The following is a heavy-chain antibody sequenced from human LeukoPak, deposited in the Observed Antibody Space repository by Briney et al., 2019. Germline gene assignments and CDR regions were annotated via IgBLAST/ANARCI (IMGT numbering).Heavy chain of an antibody. CDR2: IYHSGST. CDR3: ARLLIAVAGTLPFTFDY. Sequence: SDTLSLTCTVSGYSISSGYYWGWIRQRPGKGLEGIGSIYHSGSTCCNPSLKSRVTISVDTSKNQFSLKLSSVTAADTAVYYCARLLIAVAGTLPFTFDYWGQGTLVTVSS. J-gene: IGHJ4*02. CDR1: GYSISSGYY. D-gene: IGHD6-19*01. V-gene: IGHV4-38-2*02.